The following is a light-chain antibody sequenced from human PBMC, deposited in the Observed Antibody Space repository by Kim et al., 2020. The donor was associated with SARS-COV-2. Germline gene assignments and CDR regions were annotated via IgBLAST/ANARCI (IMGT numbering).Light chain of an antibody. CDR1: QPFCGTC. CDR2: SAS. V-gene: IGKV3-20*01. CDR3: KQYGTIPPYP. Sequence: PGEKPPLPCRARQPFCGTCLAWYQQNPGQSPRLLIYSASTRAPGTPERFRGGGSGTDFTLTISRREPEDFAVYYCKQYGTIPPYPFGQGTKLEI. J-gene: IGKJ2*01.